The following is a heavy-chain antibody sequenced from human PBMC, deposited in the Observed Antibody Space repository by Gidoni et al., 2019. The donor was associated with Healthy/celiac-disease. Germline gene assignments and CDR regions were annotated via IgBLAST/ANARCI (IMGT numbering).Heavy chain of an antibody. CDR2: MNPNSGNT. V-gene: IGHV1-8*01. Sequence: QVQLVQSGAEVKKPGASVKVSCTASAYPFTSSDINWVRQATGHGLEWMGWMNPNSGNTGYAQKFQGRVTMTRNTSISTAYMELSSLRSEDTAVYYCARGRLGIAVAGYWGQGTLVTVSS. D-gene: IGHD6-19*01. CDR3: ARGRLGIAVAGY. CDR1: AYPFTSSD. J-gene: IGHJ4*02.